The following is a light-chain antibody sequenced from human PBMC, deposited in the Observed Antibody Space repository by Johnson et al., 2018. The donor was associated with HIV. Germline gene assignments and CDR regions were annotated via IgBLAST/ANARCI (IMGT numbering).Light chain of an antibody. CDR2: DNN. Sequence: QSVLTQPPSVSAAPGQKVTISCSGSSSNIGNNYVSWYQQLPGTAPKLLIYDNNKRPSGIPDRFSGPKSCTSATLGIPGLQPGDEADYYCGTWDSSLSAYVFGTGTKVTVL. CDR3: GTWDSSLSAYV. V-gene: IGLV1-51*01. J-gene: IGLJ1*01. CDR1: SSNIGNNY.